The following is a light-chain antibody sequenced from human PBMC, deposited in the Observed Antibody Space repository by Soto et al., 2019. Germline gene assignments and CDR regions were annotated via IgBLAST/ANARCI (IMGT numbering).Light chain of an antibody. CDR3: PQIHTFPRT. J-gene: IGKJ2*01. CDR1: QRVSSY. Sequence: IQLTQSPFILSASVGDRVTITCRASQRVSSYLNWYQQKPGETPKLLISGVSTLESGVSSRFSGSGSTTVYTLTLSSQQPEDFATYYCPQIHTFPRTFGQGTKVEVK. CDR2: GVS. V-gene: IGKV1-9*01.